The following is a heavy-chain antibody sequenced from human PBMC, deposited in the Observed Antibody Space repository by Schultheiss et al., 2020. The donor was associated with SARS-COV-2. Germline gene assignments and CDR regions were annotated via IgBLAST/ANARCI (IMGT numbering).Heavy chain of an antibody. Sequence: GGSLRLSCAASGFTFSSYGMHWVRQAPGKGLEWVAVIWYDGSNKYYADSVKGRFTISRDNAKNTLYLQMNSLRAEDTAVYYCARGSSHTRIAAAESDFDYWGQGTLVTVSS. CDR2: IWYDGSNK. V-gene: IGHV3-33*01. CDR1: GFTFSSYG. D-gene: IGHD6-13*01. CDR3: ARGSSHTRIAAAESDFDY. J-gene: IGHJ4*02.